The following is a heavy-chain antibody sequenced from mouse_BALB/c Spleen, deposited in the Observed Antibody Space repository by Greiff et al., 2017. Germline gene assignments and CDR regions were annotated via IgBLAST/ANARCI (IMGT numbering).Heavy chain of an antibody. CDR3: TRREWSLDY. CDR2: IRLKSNNYAT. CDR1: GFTFSNYW. Sequence: EVKLMESGGGLVQPGGSMKLSCVASGFTFSNYWMNWVRQSPEKGLEWVAEIRLKSNNYATHYAESVKGRFTISRDDSKSSVYLQMNNLRAEDTGIYYCTRREWSLDYWGQGTLVTVSA. V-gene: IGHV6-6*02. D-gene: IGHD1-3*01. J-gene: IGHJ3*01.